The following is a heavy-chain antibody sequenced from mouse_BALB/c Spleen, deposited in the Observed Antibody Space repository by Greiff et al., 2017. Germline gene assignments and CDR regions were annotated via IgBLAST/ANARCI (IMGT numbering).Heavy chain of an antibody. D-gene: IGHD3-1*01. V-gene: IGHV14-3*02. CDR3: ARFLGGAYAMDY. CDR2: IDPANGNT. CDR1: GFNIKDTY. J-gene: IGHJ4*01. Sequence: DVKLQESGAELVKPGASVKLSCTASGFNIKDTYMHWVKQRPEQGLEWIGRIDPANGNTKYDPKFQGKATITADTSSNTAYLQLSSLTSEDTAVYYCARFLGGAYAMDYWGQGTSVTVSS.